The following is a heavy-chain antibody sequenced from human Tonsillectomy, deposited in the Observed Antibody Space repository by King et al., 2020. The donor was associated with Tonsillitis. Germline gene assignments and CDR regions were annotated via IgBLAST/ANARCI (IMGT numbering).Heavy chain of an antibody. CDR2: ISYDGSNK. J-gene: IGHJ6*02. V-gene: IGHV3-30*18. Sequence: VQLVESGGGVVQPGRSLRLSCAASGFTFSSYGMHWVRQAPGKGLEWVAVISYDGSNKYYADSVKGRFTISRDNSKNTLYLQMNSLRAEDTAVYYCAKLRSTMVRRVIMRHYYYFGMDVWGQGTTVTVSS. D-gene: IGHD3-10*01. CDR1: GFTFSSYG. CDR3: AKLRSTMVRRVIMRHYYYFGMDV.